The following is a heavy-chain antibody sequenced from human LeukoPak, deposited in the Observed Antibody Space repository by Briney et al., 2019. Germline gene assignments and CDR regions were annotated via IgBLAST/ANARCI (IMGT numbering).Heavy chain of an antibody. J-gene: IGHJ4*02. V-gene: IGHV4-34*01. Sequence: PSETLSLTCAVYGGSFSGYYWSWIRQPPGKGLEWIGEINHSGSTNYNPSLKSRVTISVDTSKNQFSLKLSSVTAADTAVYYCARRGDYFDYWGQGTLVTVSS. CDR2: INHSGST. D-gene: IGHD5-24*01. CDR3: ARRGDYFDY. CDR1: GGSFSGYY.